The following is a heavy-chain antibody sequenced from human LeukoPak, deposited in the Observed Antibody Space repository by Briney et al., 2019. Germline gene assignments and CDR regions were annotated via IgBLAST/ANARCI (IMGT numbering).Heavy chain of an antibody. V-gene: IGHV3-74*01. CDR2: IDSGGSNT. CDR3: ARVGREYSSSSPPDY. J-gene: IGHJ4*02. D-gene: IGHD6-6*01. CDR1: GFTFSTYW. Sequence: GGSLRLSCAASGFTFSTYWMHWVRQGPGKGLVWVSRIDSGGSNTLYADSVRGRFTISRDSAKNTLYLQMNSLRVEDTAMYYCARVGREYSSSSPPDYWGQGTLVTVSS.